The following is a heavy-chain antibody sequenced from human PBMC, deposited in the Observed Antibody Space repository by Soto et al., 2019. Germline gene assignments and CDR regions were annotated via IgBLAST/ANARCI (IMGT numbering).Heavy chain of an antibody. CDR1: GFTFSSYA. V-gene: IGHV3-23*01. J-gene: IGHJ6*02. CDR3: PTALYFLVWSLYSYYYYGMDV. D-gene: IGHD3-3*01. Sequence: PGGSLRLSCSASGFTFSSYAMSWVRQAPGKGLEWVSAVSGSGGTTYYADSVKGRFTISRDNSKNTLYLQMNSLRAEDTAVYYCPTALYFLVWSLYSYYYYGMDVWGQGTTVTVSS. CDR2: VSGSGGTT.